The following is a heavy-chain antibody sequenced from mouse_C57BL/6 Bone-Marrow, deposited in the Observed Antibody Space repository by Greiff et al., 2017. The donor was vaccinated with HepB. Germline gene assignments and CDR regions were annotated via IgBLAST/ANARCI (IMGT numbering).Heavy chain of an antibody. D-gene: IGHD1-1*01. V-gene: IGHV3-6*01. Sequence: EVKLQESGPGLVKPSQSLSLTCSVTGYSITSGYYWNWIRQFPGNKLEWMGYISYDGSNNYNPSLKNRISITRDTSKNQFFLKLNSVTTEDTATYYCAKDYYGSRKGFAYWGQGTLVTVSA. CDR2: ISYDGSN. J-gene: IGHJ3*01. CDR1: GYSITSGYY. CDR3: AKDYYGSRKGFAY.